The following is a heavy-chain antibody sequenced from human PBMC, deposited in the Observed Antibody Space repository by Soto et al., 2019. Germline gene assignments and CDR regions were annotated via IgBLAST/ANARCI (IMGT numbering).Heavy chain of an antibody. CDR3: ARGALGSSSSWFAFWFDP. Sequence: PSETLSLTCTVSGGSISSGDYYWSWIRQPPGKGLEWIGYIHYSGSTYYNPSLKSRVTISVDTSKNQFSLKLNSMTATDTAVYYCARGALGSSSSWFAFWFDPWGQGTLVTVSS. D-gene: IGHD6-6*01. CDR1: GGSISSGDYY. CDR2: IHYSGST. J-gene: IGHJ5*02. V-gene: IGHV4-30-4*01.